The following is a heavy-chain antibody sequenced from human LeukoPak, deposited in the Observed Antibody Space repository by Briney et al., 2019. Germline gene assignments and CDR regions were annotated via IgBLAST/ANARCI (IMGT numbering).Heavy chain of an antibody. CDR2: ISSSSSTI. V-gene: IGHV3-48*02. CDR1: GFTFSNYA. CDR3: ARDSYDYVWGSYRDAFDI. D-gene: IGHD3-16*02. Sequence: GGSLRLSCAASGFTFSNYAMNWVRQAPGKGLEWVSYISSSSSTIYYADSVKGRFTISRDNAKNSLYLQMNSLRDEDTAVYYCARDSYDYVWGSYRDAFDIWGQGTMVTVSS. J-gene: IGHJ3*02.